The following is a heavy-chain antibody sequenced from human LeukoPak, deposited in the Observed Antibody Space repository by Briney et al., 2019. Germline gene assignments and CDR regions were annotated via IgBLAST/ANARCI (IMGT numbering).Heavy chain of an antibody. J-gene: IGHJ3*02. CDR1: GYTFTFYD. V-gene: IGHV1-8*03. CDR2: MNRHSGNT. CDR3: ARGRRDVFDI. Sequence: ASVKVSCKASGYTFTFYDIQWVRQAAGQGLEWMGWMNRHSGNTGYAQKFLGRITLTRNTSTSMAYMELTSLKSEDTAVYYCARGRRDVFDIWGQGTTVTVS.